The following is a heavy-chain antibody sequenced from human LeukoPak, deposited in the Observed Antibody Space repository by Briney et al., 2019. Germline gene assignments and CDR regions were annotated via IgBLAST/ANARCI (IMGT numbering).Heavy chain of an antibody. J-gene: IGHJ4*02. Sequence: PGGSLRLSCAASGFTFSSYSMNWVRQAPGRGLEWVSSISSSSSCIYYADSVKGRFTISRDNAKNSLYLQMNSLRAEDTAVYYCARDRAKRGIAVAGTSFDYWGQGTLVTVSS. D-gene: IGHD6-19*01. CDR2: ISSSSSCI. CDR1: GFTFSSYS. V-gene: IGHV3-21*01. CDR3: ARDRAKRGIAVAGTSFDY.